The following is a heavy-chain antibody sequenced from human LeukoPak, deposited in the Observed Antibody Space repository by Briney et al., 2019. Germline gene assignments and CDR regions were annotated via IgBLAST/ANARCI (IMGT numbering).Heavy chain of an antibody. CDR1: GGSISSGDYY. V-gene: IGHV4-30-4*01. Sequence: SQTLSLTCTVSGGSISSGDYYWSWIRQPPGKGLEWLGYIYYSGSTYYNPSLKSRVTISVDTSKNQFSLKLSSVTAADTAVYYCARQEYYYDRNDASDIWGQGTMVTVSS. D-gene: IGHD3-22*01. CDR2: IYYSGST. CDR3: ARQEYYYDRNDASDI. J-gene: IGHJ3*02.